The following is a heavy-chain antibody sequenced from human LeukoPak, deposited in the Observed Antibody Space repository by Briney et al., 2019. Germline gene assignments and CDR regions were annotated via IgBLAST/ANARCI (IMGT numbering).Heavy chain of an antibody. CDR1: GFTFSSYS. J-gene: IGHJ4*02. V-gene: IGHV3-48*01. CDR3: ARDGGDYDSSGYYPFPDY. Sequence: GGSLRLSCAASGFTFSSYSMNWVRQAPGKGLEWVSYISSSSTIYYADSVKGRFTISRDNAKNSLYLQMNSLRAEDTAVYYCARDGGDYDSSGYYPFPDYWGQGTLVTVSS. D-gene: IGHD3-22*01. CDR2: ISSSSTI.